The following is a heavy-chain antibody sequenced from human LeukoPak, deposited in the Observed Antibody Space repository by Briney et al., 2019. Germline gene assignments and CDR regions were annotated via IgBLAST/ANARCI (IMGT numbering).Heavy chain of an antibody. CDR2: IRSKADSYAT. J-gene: IGHJ4*02. Sequence: GGSLRLSCAASGFTFSGSAMHWVRQASGKGLEWVGRIRSKADSYATAYAASVKGRFTISRDDSKNTAYLQMNSLKTEDTAVYYCTTKTLRLGELSFQIDYWGQGTLVTVSS. CDR3: TTKTLRLGELSFQIDY. D-gene: IGHD3-16*02. V-gene: IGHV3-73*01. CDR1: GFTFSGSA.